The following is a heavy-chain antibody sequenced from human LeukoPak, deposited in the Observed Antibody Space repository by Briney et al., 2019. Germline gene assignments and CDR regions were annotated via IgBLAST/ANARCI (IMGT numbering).Heavy chain of an antibody. CDR1: GGSFGGYY. D-gene: IGHD4-17*01. Sequence: KPSETLSLTCAVYGGSFGGYYWSWIRQPPGKGLEWIGEINHSGSTNYNPSLKSRVTISVDTSKNQFSLKLSSVTAADTAVYYCARGPVTADAFDIWGQGTMVTVSS. J-gene: IGHJ3*02. CDR3: ARGPVTADAFDI. V-gene: IGHV4-34*01. CDR2: INHSGST.